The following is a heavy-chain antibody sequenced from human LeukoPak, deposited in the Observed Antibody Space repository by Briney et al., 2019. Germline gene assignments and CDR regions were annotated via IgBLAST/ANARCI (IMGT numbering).Heavy chain of an antibody. CDR2: ILGSGGKT. V-gene: IGHV3-23*01. Sequence: GASLRLSCVASGFTFRNYAMSWVRQAPGKGLEWVSAILGSGGKTYYADSVRGRFTIPRDNSKNTVFLQMNSLRAEDTAVYYCAKWGDYDVLTGYYVSDYWGQGTLVTVSS. J-gene: IGHJ4*02. CDR3: AKWGDYDVLTGYYVSDY. D-gene: IGHD3-9*01. CDR1: GFTFRNYA.